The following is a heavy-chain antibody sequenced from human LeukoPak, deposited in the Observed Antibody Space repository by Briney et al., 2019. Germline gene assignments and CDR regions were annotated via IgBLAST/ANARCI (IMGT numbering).Heavy chain of an antibody. D-gene: IGHD3-16*01. CDR1: GYTFTSYY. J-gene: IGHJ4*02. Sequence: GASVNVSCKTSGYTFTSYYMHWVRQAPGQGLEWMGIINPSDGSTSYAQKFQDRVTMTRDTSTSTAYMELSRLRSDDTAVYYCARSSFGVMITFGGPYFDYWGQGTLVTVSS. CDR3: ARSSFGVMITFGGPYFDY. V-gene: IGHV1-46*01. CDR2: INPSDGST.